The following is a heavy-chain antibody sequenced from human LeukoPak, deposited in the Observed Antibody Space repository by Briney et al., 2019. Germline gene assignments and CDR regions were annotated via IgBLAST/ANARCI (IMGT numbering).Heavy chain of an antibody. D-gene: IGHD3-3*01. Sequence: SETLSLTCTVSGYSISSGYYWGWIRQPPGKGLEWIGSIYHSGSTYYNPSLKSRVTISVDTSKNQFSLKLSSVTAADTAVYYCAGGLRFLEWLLRSGSFWFDPWGQGTLVTVSS. CDR3: AGGLRFLEWLLRSGSFWFDP. CDR1: GYSISSGYY. V-gene: IGHV4-38-2*02. J-gene: IGHJ5*02. CDR2: IYHSGST.